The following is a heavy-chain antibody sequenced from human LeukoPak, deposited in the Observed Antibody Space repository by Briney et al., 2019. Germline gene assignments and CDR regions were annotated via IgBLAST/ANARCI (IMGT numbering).Heavy chain of an antibody. V-gene: IGHV3-33*01. CDR1: GFTFSSYG. CDR2: IWYDGSNK. D-gene: IGHD5-18*01. Sequence: GGSLRLSCAASGFTFSSYGMHWVRQAPGKGLEWVAVIWYDGSNKYYADSVKGRFTISRDNSKNTLYLQMNSLRAEDTAVYYCARDLGVDTATDRYYYYGMDVWGQGTTVTVSS. CDR3: ARDLGVDTATDRYYYYGMDV. J-gene: IGHJ6*02.